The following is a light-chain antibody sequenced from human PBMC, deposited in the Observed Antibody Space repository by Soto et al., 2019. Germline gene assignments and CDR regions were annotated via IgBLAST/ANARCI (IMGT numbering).Light chain of an antibody. Sequence: HSALTQPASVSGSPGQSITISCTGTSSDVGGYNYVSWYQQHPGKAPKLMIYDVSNRPSGVSNRFSGSKSGNTASLTISGLQAEDEADYYCSSYPRSSTLEVFGTGTKVTVL. CDR1: SSDVGGYNY. CDR2: DVS. V-gene: IGLV2-14*01. CDR3: SSYPRSSTLEV. J-gene: IGLJ1*01.